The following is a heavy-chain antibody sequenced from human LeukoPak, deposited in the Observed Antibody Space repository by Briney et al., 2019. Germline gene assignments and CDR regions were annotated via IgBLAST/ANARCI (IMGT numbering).Heavy chain of an antibody. CDR2: INAGNGNT. CDR1: GYTFTSYA. D-gene: IGHD5-18*01. CDR3: ARIELYTAMIPFDY. J-gene: IGHJ4*02. Sequence: ASVKVSCKASGYTFTSYAMHWVRQAPGRRLEWMGWINAGNGNTKYSQKFQGRVTITRDTSASTAYMELSSLRSEDTAVYYCARIELYTAMIPFDYWGQGTLVTVSS. V-gene: IGHV1-3*01.